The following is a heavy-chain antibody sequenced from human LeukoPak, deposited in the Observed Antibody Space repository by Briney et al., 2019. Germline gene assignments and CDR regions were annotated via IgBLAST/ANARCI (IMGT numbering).Heavy chain of an antibody. CDR1: GFTVSGNY. J-gene: IGHJ3*01. V-gene: IGHV4-59*02. CDR2: IYYSGST. Sequence: GSLRLSCAVSGFTVSGNYMSWVRQAPGKGLEWIGYIYYSGSTYYNPSLKSRVTISVDTSKNQFALKLSSVTAADTAVYYCARVLGRFGLPHDAFDFWGQGTMVTVSS. CDR3: ARVLGRFGLPHDAFDF. D-gene: IGHD3-10*01.